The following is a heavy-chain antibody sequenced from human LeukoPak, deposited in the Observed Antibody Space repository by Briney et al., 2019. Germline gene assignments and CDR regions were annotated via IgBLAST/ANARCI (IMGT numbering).Heavy chain of an antibody. Sequence: GGSLRLSCAASGFTFSSYAMSWVRQAPGKGLEWVSAISGSGGSTYYADSVKGRFTISRDNSKNTLYLQMNSLRAEGTAVYYCAKSDIAEDAFDIWGQGTMVTVSS. CDR2: ISGSGGST. CDR1: GFTFSSYA. J-gene: IGHJ3*02. V-gene: IGHV3-23*01. CDR3: AKSDIAEDAFDI. D-gene: IGHD2-15*01.